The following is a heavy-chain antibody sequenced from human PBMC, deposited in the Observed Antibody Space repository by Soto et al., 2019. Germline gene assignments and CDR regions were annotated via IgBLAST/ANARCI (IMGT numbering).Heavy chain of an antibody. V-gene: IGHV4-31*03. CDR1: GGSISSGGYY. J-gene: IGHJ3*02. CDR2: IYYSGST. CDR3: ARDRRRKMVRGVINSDAFDI. D-gene: IGHD3-10*01. Sequence: SETLSLTCTVSGGSISSGGYYWSWIRQHPGKGLEWIGYIYYSGSTYYNPSLKSRVTISVDTSKNQFSLKLSSVTAADTAVYYCARDRRRKMVRGVINSDAFDIWGQGKMVTVS.